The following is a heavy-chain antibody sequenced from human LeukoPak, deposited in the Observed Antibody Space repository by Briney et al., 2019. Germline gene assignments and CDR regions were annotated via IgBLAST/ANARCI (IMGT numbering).Heavy chain of an antibody. V-gene: IGHV1-69*13. CDR2: IIPIFGTA. J-gene: IGHJ4*02. Sequence: GASVKVSCKASGYTFTNYFIHWVRQAPGQGLEWMGGIIPIFGTANYAQKFQGRVTITADESTSTAYMELRSLRSDDTAVYYCARGARYYDILTGYHHYFDYWGQGTLVTVSS. CDR1: GYTFTNYF. D-gene: IGHD3-9*01. CDR3: ARGARYYDILTGYHHYFDY.